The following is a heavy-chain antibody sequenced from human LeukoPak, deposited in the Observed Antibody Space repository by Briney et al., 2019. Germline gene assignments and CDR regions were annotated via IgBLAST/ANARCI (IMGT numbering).Heavy chain of an antibody. V-gene: IGHV3-23*01. CDR2: ISGSGRST. D-gene: IGHD3-16*01. Sequence: SGGFLRLSCAASGFTFSSSAMSWVRQAPGKGLEWVSAISGSGRSTHYADSVKGRFTVSRDNSKNTVYLHMNSLRAEDTAVYYCAKDLRFVPDDAYDIWGQGTMVTVSS. J-gene: IGHJ3*02. CDR3: AKDLRFVPDDAYDI. CDR1: GFTFSSSA.